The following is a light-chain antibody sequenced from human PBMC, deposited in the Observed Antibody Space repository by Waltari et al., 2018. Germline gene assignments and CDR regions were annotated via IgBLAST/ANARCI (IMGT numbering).Light chain of an antibody. CDR1: SSDVGSYNL. V-gene: IGLV2-23*01. J-gene: IGLJ1*01. CDR2: EGS. CDR3: CSYAGSYYV. Sequence: QSALTQPASVSGSPGPSLTISCTGTSSDVGSYNLVSWYQQHPGKAPKLMIYEGSKRPSGVSNRFSGSKSGNTASLTISGLQAEDEADYYCCSYAGSYYVFGTGTKVTVL.